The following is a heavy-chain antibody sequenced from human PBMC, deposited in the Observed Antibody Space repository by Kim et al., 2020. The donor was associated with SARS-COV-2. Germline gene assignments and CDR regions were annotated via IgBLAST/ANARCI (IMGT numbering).Heavy chain of an antibody. CDR2: INHSGST. CDR3: ARGLLATYYDSRRDEYYFDY. J-gene: IGHJ4*02. Sequence: SETLSLTCAVYGGSFSGYYWSWIRQPPGKGLEWIGEINHSGSTNYNPSLKSRVTISVDTSKNQFSLKLSSVTAADTAVYYCARGLLATYYDSRRDEYYFDYWGQGTLVTVSS. CDR1: GGSFSGYY. V-gene: IGHV4-34*01. D-gene: IGHD3-22*01.